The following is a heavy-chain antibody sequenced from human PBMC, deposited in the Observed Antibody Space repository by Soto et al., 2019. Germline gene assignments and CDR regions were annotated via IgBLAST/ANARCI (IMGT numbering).Heavy chain of an antibody. CDR3: AKGGRVGYSDDSIDY. Sequence: QVQLVESGGGVVQPGRSLRLSCAASGFSFNNYGIHWVRQAPGKGLEWVAVISYDGSNKYYADSVKGRFTISRDNSKNTLYLQMDSLRPEDTAVYYCAKGGRVGYSDDSIDYWGQGTLVTVSS. CDR1: GFSFNNYG. CDR2: ISYDGSNK. J-gene: IGHJ4*02. V-gene: IGHV3-30*18. D-gene: IGHD5-18*01.